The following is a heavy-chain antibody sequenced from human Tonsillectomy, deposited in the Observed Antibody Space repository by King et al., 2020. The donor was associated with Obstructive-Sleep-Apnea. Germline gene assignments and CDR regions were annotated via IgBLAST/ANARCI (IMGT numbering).Heavy chain of an antibody. V-gene: IGHV3-30-3*01. CDR3: AREELGYDAFDI. CDR2: ISYAGSNK. Sequence: VQLVESGGGVVQPGRSLRLSCAASGFTFSSYAMHWVRQAPGKGLEWVAVISYAGSNKYYADPVKGRFTISRDNSKNTLYLQMNSLRAEDTAVYYCAREELGYDAFDIWGQGTMVTVSS. D-gene: IGHD1-7*01. J-gene: IGHJ3*02. CDR1: GFTFSSYA.